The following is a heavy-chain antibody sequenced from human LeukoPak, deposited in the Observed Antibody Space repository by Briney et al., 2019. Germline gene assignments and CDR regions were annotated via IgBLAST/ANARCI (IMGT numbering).Heavy chain of an antibody. CDR2: ISSNGGST. CDR3: ARGNELLWFGGYYYYMDV. V-gene: IGHV3-64*01. D-gene: IGHD3-10*01. CDR1: GFTFSSYA. J-gene: IGHJ6*03. Sequence: SGGSLRLSCAASGFTFSSYAMHWVRQAPGKGLEYVSAISSNGGSTYYANSVKGRFTISRDNAKNSLYLQMNSLRAEDTAVYYCARGNELLWFGGYYYYMDVWGKGTTVTISS.